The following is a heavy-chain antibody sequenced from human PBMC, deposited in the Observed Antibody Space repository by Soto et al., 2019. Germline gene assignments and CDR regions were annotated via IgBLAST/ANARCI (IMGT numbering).Heavy chain of an antibody. J-gene: IGHJ6*03. CDR1: GFTFSSYA. D-gene: IGHD2-15*01. CDR3: AKGSSRSIVVVVAANLYYYMDV. CDR2: ISGSGGST. Sequence: GGSLRLSCAASGFTFSSYAMSWVRQAPGKGLEWVSAISGSGGSTYYADSVKGRFTISRDNSKNTLYLQMNSLIAEDTAVYYCAKGSSRSIVVVVAANLYYYMDVWGKGTTVTVSS. V-gene: IGHV3-23*01.